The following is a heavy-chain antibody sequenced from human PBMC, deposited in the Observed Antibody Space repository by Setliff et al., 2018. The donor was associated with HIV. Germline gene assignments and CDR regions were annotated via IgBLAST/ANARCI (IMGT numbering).Heavy chain of an antibody. CDR1: GYNFGFYG. J-gene: IGHJ4*02. Sequence: GASVKVSCKASGYNFGFYGISWVRQAPGQGLEWMGWVNEDNGDRNFAPSVQGRIALTTDTSTNTAYMELTNLRSDDTALYFCVRDEKRAAGGSMYYFDYWGQGPRSPSPQ. V-gene: IGHV1-18*01. CDR2: VNEDNGDR. CDR3: VRDEKRAAGGSMYYFDY. D-gene: IGHD5-12*01.